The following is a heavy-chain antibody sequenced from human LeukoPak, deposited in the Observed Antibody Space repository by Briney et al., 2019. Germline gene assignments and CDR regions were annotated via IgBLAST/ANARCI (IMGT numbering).Heavy chain of an antibody. CDR1: GGSISSYY. D-gene: IGHD1-14*01. CDR2: IYYSGST. CDR3: ARALPPYKDYYYYYMDV. J-gene: IGHJ6*03. V-gene: IGHV4-59*01. Sequence: SETLSLTCTVSGGSISSYYWSWIRQPPGKGLEWIGYIYYSGSTNYNPSLKSRVTISVDTSKNQFSLKLSSVTAADTAVYYCARALPPYKDYYYYYMDVWGKGTTVTVSS.